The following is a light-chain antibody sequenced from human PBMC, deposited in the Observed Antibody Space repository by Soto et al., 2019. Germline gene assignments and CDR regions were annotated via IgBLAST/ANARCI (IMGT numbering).Light chain of an antibody. V-gene: IGKV1-6*01. J-gene: IGKJ1*01. CDR1: QGIRND. CDR3: QQSYSTPRT. CDR2: AAS. Sequence: AIQRTQSPSSLSASVGDTVTITCRASQGIRNDLGWYQQKPGKAPNLLIYAASSLQSGVPSRFSGSGSGTDFTLTISSLQPEDFATYYCQQSYSTPRTFGQGTKVDTK.